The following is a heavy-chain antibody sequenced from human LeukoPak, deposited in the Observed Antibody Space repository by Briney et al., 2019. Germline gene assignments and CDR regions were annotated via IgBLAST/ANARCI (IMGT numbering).Heavy chain of an antibody. V-gene: IGHV4-39*01. D-gene: IGHD2-15*01. CDR3: ASLYCSGGSCYPRY. J-gene: IGHJ4*02. CDR1: GGSISSSYYY. CDR2: IYYAGST. Sequence: SETLSLTCTVSGGSISSSYYYWGWIRQPPGEGLERIGNIYYAGSTYDNPSLKGRITMSVDTSKNQFSLRLSSVTAADTAVYYCASLYCSGGSCYPRYWGQGTLVTVSS.